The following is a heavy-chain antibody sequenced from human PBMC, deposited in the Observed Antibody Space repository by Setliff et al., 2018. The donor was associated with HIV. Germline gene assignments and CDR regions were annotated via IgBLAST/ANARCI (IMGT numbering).Heavy chain of an antibody. J-gene: IGHJ3*02. CDR2: INAGSGNT. CDR3: ARLSSAAMWGGGAFDI. D-gene: IGHD2-2*01. V-gene: IGHV1-3*01. CDR1: GYSFTSYT. Sequence: ASVKVSCKASGYSFTSYTIHWVRQAPGQRLEWMGWINAGSGNTKYSQKFRGRVTFTRDTSASTAYMELSGLGFEDTAVYYCARLSSAAMWGGGAFDIWGQGTMVTVSS.